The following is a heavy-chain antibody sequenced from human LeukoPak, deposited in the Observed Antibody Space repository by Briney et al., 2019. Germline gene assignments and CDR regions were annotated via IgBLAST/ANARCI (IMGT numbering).Heavy chain of an antibody. CDR1: GYTFTSYY. CDR3: ARDRYQKHYYGSSGYYKGDAFDI. Sequence: PVASVKVSCKVSGYTFTSYYMHWVRQAPGQGLEWMGIINPSGGSTNYAQKFQGRVTMTRDTSTSTVYMDMSSLRSEDTAVYYCARDRYQKHYYGSSGYYKGDAFDIWGQGTMVTVSS. V-gene: IGHV1-46*01. J-gene: IGHJ3*02. CDR2: INPSGGST. D-gene: IGHD3-22*01.